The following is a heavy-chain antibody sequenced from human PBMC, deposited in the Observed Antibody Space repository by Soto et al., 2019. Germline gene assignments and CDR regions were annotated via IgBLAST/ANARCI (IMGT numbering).Heavy chain of an antibody. CDR1: GFTFSSYW. CDR3: ARDFDFWSGREWYFDY. CDR2: IKQDGSEK. V-gene: IGHV3-7*01. D-gene: IGHD3-3*01. Sequence: EVQLVESGGGLVQPGGSLRLSCAASGFTFSSYWMSWVRQAPGKGLEWVANIKQDGSEKYYVDSVKGRFIISRDNAKNSRYLQMNSLRAEDTAVYYCARDFDFWSGREWYFDYWGQGTLVTVSS. J-gene: IGHJ4*02.